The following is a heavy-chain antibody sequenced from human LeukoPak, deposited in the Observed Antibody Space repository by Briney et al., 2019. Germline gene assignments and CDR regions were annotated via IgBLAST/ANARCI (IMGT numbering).Heavy chain of an antibody. V-gene: IGHV4-39*07. J-gene: IGHJ4*02. D-gene: IGHD6-19*01. CDR2: IYYSGST. Sequence: SETLSLTCTVSGGSISSSSYYWGWIRQPPGKGLEWIGSIYYSGSTYYNPSLKSRVTISVDTSKNQFSLKLSSVTAADTAVYYCARVKAVAGIVYFDYWGQGTLVTVSS. CDR1: GGSISSSSYY. CDR3: ARVKAVAGIVYFDY.